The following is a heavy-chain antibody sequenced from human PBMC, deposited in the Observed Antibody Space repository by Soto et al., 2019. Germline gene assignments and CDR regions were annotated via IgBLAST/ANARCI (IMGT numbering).Heavy chain of an antibody. J-gene: IGHJ4*03. CDR1: GFTFSNYD. D-gene: IGHD2-15*01. CDR2: ISYDGSNK. V-gene: IGHV3-30*18. Sequence: QVQLVESGGGVIQPGRSLRLSCAASGFTFSNYDMHWVRQAPGKGLEWVAVISYDGSNKYYADSVRGRFTISRDNSKNHLYLANDSLRSGGKAVYYCAKAAATYYFSGGFWYNHYFDSWGPGTLVTVSS. CDR3: AKAAATYYFSGGFWYNHYFDS.